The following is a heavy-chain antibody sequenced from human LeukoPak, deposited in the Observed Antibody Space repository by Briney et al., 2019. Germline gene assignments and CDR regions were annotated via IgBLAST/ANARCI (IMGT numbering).Heavy chain of an antibody. J-gene: IGHJ5*02. CDR1: GFTFSSYW. Sequence: PGGSLRPSCAASGFTFSSYWMHWVRQAPGKGLVWVSRINSDGSSTSYADSVKGRFTISRDNAKNTLYLQMNSLRAEDTAVYYCARTTLINWFDPWGQGTLVTVSS. V-gene: IGHV3-74*01. CDR2: INSDGSST. CDR3: ARTTLINWFDP. D-gene: IGHD4-11*01.